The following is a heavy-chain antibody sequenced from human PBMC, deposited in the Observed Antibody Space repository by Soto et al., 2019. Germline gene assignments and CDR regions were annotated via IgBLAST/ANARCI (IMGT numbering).Heavy chain of an antibody. CDR2: IYFTGNA. Sequence: QVQLQESGPGLVKPSETLSLTCNVSGGSISGYYWAWIRQPPGKGLEWIGYIYFTGNANYSPSLKSRVTMSVDMSTNQFSLNLRSVTAADTAVYYCARDSPLDNGGKSGLDYWGQGTVVTVSS. CDR1: GGSISGYY. CDR3: ARDSPLDNGGKSGLDY. V-gene: IGHV4-59*01. D-gene: IGHD4-17*01. J-gene: IGHJ4*02.